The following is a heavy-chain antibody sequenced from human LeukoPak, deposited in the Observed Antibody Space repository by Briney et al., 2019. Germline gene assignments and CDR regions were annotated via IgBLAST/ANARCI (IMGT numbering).Heavy chain of an antibody. CDR2: FDPEDGET. V-gene: IGHV1-24*01. Sequence: GASVKVSCKVSGYTLTELSMHWVRQAPGKGLEWMGGFDPEDGETIYAQKFQGRVTMTEDTSTDTAYMELSSLRSEDTAVYYCATAHTIFIPTYYYGMDVWGQGTTVTVSS. D-gene: IGHD3-3*01. CDR3: ATAHTIFIPTYYYGMDV. CDR1: GYTLTELS. J-gene: IGHJ6*02.